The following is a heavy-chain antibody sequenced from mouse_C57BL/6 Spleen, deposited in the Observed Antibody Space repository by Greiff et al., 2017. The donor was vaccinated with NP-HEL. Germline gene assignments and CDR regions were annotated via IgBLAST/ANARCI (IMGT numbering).Heavy chain of an antibody. CDR1: GFTFTDYY. D-gene: IGHD2-4*01. CDR3: ARIYYDLNWYFDV. CDR2: IRNKANGYTT. J-gene: IGHJ1*03. Sequence: EVKLVESGGGLVQPGGSLSLSCAASGFTFTDYYMSWVRQPPGKALEWLGFIRNKANGYTTEYSASVKGRFTIYRDNSQSILYLQMNALRAEDSATYYCARIYYDLNWYFDVWGTGTTVTVSS. V-gene: IGHV7-3*01.